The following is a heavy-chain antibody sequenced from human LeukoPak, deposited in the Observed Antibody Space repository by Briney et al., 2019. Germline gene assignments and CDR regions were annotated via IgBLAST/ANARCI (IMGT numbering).Heavy chain of an antibody. CDR1: GYTFTSYD. D-gene: IGHD3-16*02. CDR3: AIGRGITFGGVIVSNWFDP. Sequence: ASLKVSCTASGYTFTSYDINWVRQATGQGLEWMGWMNAKSGNTGYAHKFQGRVTMSRNTSISTAYMELSSLRSEDTAVYYCAIGRGITFGGVIVSNWFDPWGQGTLVTVSS. V-gene: IGHV1-8*01. CDR2: MNAKSGNT. J-gene: IGHJ5*02.